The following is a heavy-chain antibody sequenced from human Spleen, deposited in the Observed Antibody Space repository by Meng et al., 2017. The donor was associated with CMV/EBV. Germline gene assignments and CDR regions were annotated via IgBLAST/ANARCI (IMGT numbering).Heavy chain of an antibody. Sequence: GESLKISCAASGFTFSSYAMHWVRQAPGKGLEWVAFIRYDGSNKYYADSVKGRFTISRDNSKNTLYLQMNSLRDEDTAVYYCARGYSSSWCDSWGQGTLVTVSS. CDR1: GFTFSSYA. V-gene: IGHV3-30*02. CDR3: ARGYSSSWCDS. CDR2: IRYDGSNK. D-gene: IGHD6-13*01. J-gene: IGHJ4*02.